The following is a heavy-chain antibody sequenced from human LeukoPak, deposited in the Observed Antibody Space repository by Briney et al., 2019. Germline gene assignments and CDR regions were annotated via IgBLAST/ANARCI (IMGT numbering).Heavy chain of an antibody. Sequence: GGSLRLSCGASGFTFSSYSMNWVRQAPGKGLEWVSYIRSSGSSIYYADSVKGRFTISRDNARNSLFLQMNSLRDEDTAVYYCARETGTTSTLGYWGQGTLVTVSS. J-gene: IGHJ4*02. CDR2: IRSSGSSI. D-gene: IGHD1-1*01. CDR3: ARETGTTSTLGY. CDR1: GFTFSSYS. V-gene: IGHV3-48*02.